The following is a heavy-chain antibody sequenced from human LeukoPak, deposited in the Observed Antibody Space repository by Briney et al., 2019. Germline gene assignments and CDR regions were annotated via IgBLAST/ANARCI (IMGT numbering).Heavy chain of an antibody. V-gene: IGHV3-74*01. CDR3: TRVYPSGEGDFDY. Sequence: GGSLRLSCAASGFTFSSYEMNWVRHAPGKGLVWVSRINSDATIISYADSVKGRFTISRDNAKNTLYLQMNSLRAEDTAVYYCTRVYPSGEGDFDYWGQGTLVTVSS. CDR1: GFTFSSYE. CDR2: INSDATII. J-gene: IGHJ4*02. D-gene: IGHD3-10*01.